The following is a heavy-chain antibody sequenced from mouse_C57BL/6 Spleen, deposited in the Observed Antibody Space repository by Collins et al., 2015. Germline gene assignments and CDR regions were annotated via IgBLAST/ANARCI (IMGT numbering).Heavy chain of an antibody. CDR3: AREGIGYYFSYAMDY. CDR2: ISDGGSYT. V-gene: IGHV5-4*01. J-gene: IGHJ4*01. Sequence: WVATISDGGSYTYYPDNVKGRFTISRDNAKNNLYLQMSHLKSEDTAMYYCAREGIGYYFSYAMDYWGQGTSVTVSS. D-gene: IGHD2-3*01.